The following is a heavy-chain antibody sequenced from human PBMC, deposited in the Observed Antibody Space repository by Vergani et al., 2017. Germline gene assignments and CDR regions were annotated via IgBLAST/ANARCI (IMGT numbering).Heavy chain of an antibody. Sequence: QVQLVESGGGVVQPGGSLRLSCVASGFSVSNSGMHWVRQTPGKGLEWVAFIQYDGSDIFYADFVEGRFTISRDNSKNSLYLQMRSLRFDDTAVYYCANEGSANRIRGWLDHRGQGALVTVSS. V-gene: IGHV3-30*02. CDR2: IQYDGSDI. J-gene: IGHJ4*02. CDR3: ANEGSANRIRGWLDH. CDR1: GFSVSNSG. D-gene: IGHD3-10*01.